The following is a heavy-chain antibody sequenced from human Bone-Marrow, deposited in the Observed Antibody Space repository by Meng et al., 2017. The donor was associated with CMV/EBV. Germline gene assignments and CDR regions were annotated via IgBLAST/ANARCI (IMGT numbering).Heavy chain of an antibody. Sequence: CAASGFTFSDYYMNWIRQAPGKGPEWVSYISRGANVIYYADSVKGRFTISRDNAKNSLYLQLNSLRAEDTAVYYCARQVLGTYYFDYWGQGTLVTVSS. CDR2: ISRGANVI. J-gene: IGHJ4*02. V-gene: IGHV3-11*01. D-gene: IGHD3-16*01. CDR1: GFTFSDYY. CDR3: ARQVLGTYYFDY.